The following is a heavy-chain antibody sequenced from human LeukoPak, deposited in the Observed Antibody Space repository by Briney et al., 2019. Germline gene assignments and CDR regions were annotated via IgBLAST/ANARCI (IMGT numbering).Heavy chain of an antibody. CDR2: INPNSGGT. J-gene: IGHJ4*02. CDR1: GYTFTGYY. Sequence: ASVKVSCKASGYTFTGYYMHWVRRAPGQGLEWMGWINPNSGGTNYAQKFQGRVTMTRDTSISTAYMELSRLRSDDTAVYYCARASYYDSSGYSLPPDYWGQGTLVTVPS. V-gene: IGHV1-2*02. CDR3: ARASYYDSSGYSLPPDY. D-gene: IGHD3-22*01.